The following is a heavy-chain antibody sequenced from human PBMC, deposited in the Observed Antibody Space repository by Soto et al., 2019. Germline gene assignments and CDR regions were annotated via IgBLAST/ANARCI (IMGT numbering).Heavy chain of an antibody. Sequence: SETLSLTCTVSGGSISDYYWSWIRQPAGKGLEWIGRIYTSGSTDYNPSLKSRVTISIDTSRNQFSLKVTSMTAADTAVYYCARERREEIHDGYDIDYWGQGTLVTVS. CDR1: GGSISDYY. D-gene: IGHD5-12*01. CDR3: ARERREEIHDGYDIDY. V-gene: IGHV4-4*07. CDR2: IYTSGST. J-gene: IGHJ4*02.